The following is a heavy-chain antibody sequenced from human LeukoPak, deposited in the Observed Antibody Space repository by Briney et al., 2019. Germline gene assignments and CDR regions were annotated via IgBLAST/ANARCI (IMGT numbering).Heavy chain of an antibody. D-gene: IGHD3-10*01. CDR2: IRGSGET. J-gene: IGHJ4*02. V-gene: IGHV3-53*01. Sequence: PGGSLRLSRAVSGFSVSNYYMNWVRQAPGKGLEWVSLIRGSGETFYADSVKGRFTISRDNSKNTLYLQMNSLRAEDTAVYYCAKDGGYGSGSYYYYFDYWGQGTLVTVSS. CDR3: AKDGGYGSGSYYYYFDY. CDR1: GFSVSNYY.